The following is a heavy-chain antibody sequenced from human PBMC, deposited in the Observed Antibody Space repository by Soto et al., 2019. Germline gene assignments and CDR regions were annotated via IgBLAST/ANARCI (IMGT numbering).Heavy chain of an antibody. V-gene: IGHV4-30-4*01. D-gene: IGHD1-26*01. CDR3: ARESGGSYSTYYGMDV. CDR2: IYYSGST. J-gene: IGHJ6*02. Sequence: SETLSLTCTVSGGSISSGGYYWSWIRQPPGKGLEWIGYIYYSGSTYYNPSLKSRVTISVDTSKNQFSLKLSSVTAADTAVYYCARESGGSYSTYYGMDVWGQGTTVTVSS. CDR1: GGSISSGGYY.